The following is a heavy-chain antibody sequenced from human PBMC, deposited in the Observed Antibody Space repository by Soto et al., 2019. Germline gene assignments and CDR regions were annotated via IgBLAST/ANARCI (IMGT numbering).Heavy chain of an antibody. CDR1: GFTFSSYA. CDR3: AKDLGEQLVHIYFDY. V-gene: IGHV3-23*01. J-gene: IGHJ4*02. Sequence: GGSLRLSCAASGFTFSSYAMSWVRQAPGKGLEWVSAISGSGGSTYYADSVKGRFTISRDNSKNTLYLQMNSLRAEDTAVYYCAKDLGEQLVHIYFDYWGQGTLVTVSS. D-gene: IGHD6-6*01. CDR2: ISGSGGST.